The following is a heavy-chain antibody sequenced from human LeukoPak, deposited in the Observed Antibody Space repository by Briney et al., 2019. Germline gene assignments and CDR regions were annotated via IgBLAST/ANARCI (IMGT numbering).Heavy chain of an antibody. CDR2: INHSGST. CDR3: ASASHCSGGSCYSY. Sequence: SETLSLTCAVYGGSFSGYYWSWIRQPPGKGPEWIGEINHSGSTNYNPSLKSRVTISVDTSKNQFSLKLSSVTAADTAVYYCASASHCSGGSCYSYWGQGTLVTVSS. CDR1: GGSFSGYY. V-gene: IGHV4-34*01. D-gene: IGHD2-15*01. J-gene: IGHJ4*02.